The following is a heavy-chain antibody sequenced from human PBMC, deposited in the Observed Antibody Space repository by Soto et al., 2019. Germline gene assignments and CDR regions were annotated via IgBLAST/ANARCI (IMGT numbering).Heavy chain of an antibody. J-gene: IGHJ4*02. Sequence: PSETLSLTCTVSGGSISSYYWSWIRQPPGKGLEWIGYIYYSGSTNYNPSLKSRVNISVDTSKNQFSLKLSSVTAADTAVYYCARDRWGGPYWGQGTLVTVSS. CDR1: GGSISSYY. CDR2: IYYSGST. V-gene: IGHV4-59*01. CDR3: ARDRWGGPY. D-gene: IGHD3-10*01.